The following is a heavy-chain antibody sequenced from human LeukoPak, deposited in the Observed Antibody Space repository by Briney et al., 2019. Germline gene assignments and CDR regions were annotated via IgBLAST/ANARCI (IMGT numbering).Heavy chain of an antibody. J-gene: IGHJ4*02. CDR1: GFKFSDHY. CDR2: SRNKASSYTT. D-gene: IGHD6-19*01. Sequence: GGSLRLSCAASGFKFSDHYIDWVRQAPGKGLEWVGRSRNKASSYTTEYAASVEGRFTISRDVSESSLYLQMNSLRAEDTAVYYCAGSSGWYWIDYWGQGTLVTVSS. CDR3: AGSSGWYWIDY. V-gene: IGHV3-72*01.